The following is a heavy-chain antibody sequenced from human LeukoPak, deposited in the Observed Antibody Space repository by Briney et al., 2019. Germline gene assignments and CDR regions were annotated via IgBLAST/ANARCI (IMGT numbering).Heavy chain of an antibody. CDR1: GFRFSNSW. D-gene: IGHD3-10*01. CDR2: MKTDGTRI. CDR3: ARGADHGGSYYPD. V-gene: IGHV3-74*01. Sequence: GGSLRLSCAASGFRFSNSWMYWVRQGPGKGPVWVSRMKTDGTRIEYADSVKGRFTISRDNAKNTLFLQMSSLRVEDTAVYYCARGADHGGSYYPDWGQGARVTVSS. J-gene: IGHJ4*02.